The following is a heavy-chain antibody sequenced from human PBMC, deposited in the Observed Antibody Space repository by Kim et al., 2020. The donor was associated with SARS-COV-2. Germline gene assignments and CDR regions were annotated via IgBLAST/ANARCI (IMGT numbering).Heavy chain of an antibody. CDR2: ISAYNGNT. CDR1: GYTFTSYG. D-gene: IGHD3-3*01. V-gene: IGHV1-18*01. CDR3: AREMSSRITSFGVVISPTPAVGY. J-gene: IGHJ4*02. Sequence: ASVKVSCKASGYTFTSYGISWVRQAPGQGLEWMGWISAYNGNTNYAQKLQGRVTMTTDTSTSTAYMELRSLRSDDTAVYYCAREMSSRITSFGVVISPTPAVGYGGQGTRVTVSS.